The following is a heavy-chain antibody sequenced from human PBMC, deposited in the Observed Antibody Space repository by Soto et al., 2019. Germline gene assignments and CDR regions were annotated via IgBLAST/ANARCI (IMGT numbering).Heavy chain of an antibody. CDR2: IYYSGST. CDR3: ARNQIQLWLGRSEFCWYEDYGDYVGYFDY. CDR1: GGSISSGGYY. D-gene: IGHD5-18*01. V-gene: IGHV4-31*03. J-gene: IGHJ4*02. Sequence: SETLSLTCTVSGGSISSGGYYWSWIRQHPGKGLEWIGYIYYSGSTYYNPSLKSRVTISVDTSKNQFSLKLSSVTAADTAVYYCARNQIQLWLGRSEFCWYEDYGDYVGYFDYWGQGTLVTVSS.